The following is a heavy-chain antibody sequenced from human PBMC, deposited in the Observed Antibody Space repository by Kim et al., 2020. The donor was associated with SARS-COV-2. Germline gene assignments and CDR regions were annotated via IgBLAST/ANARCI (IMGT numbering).Heavy chain of an antibody. V-gene: IGHV1-46*01. J-gene: IGHJ4*02. CDR1: GYTFTSYY. D-gene: IGHD3-10*01. Sequence: ASVKVSCKASGYTFTSYYMHWVRQAPGQGLEWMGIINPSGGSTSYAQKFQGRVTMTRDTSTSTVYMELSSLRSEDTAVYYCARERYYYGSGRHFDYWGQGTLVTVSS. CDR3: ARERYYYGSGRHFDY. CDR2: INPSGGST.